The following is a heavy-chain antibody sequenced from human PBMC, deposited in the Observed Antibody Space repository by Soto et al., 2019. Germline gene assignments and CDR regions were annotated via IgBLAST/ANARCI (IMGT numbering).Heavy chain of an antibody. CDR2: INQDGSAT. J-gene: IGHJ4*02. D-gene: IGHD1-20*01. CDR3: SRDRGHNTLDY. Sequence: EVQLVESGGGLVQPGGSLRLSCAVSGLTFSTTWMTWVRQAPGTGLEWLASINQDGSATYYVDSVKGRFTISRDKAKNSLYLQLNSLRAEDSATYSCSRDRGHNTLDYWGQGTLVSFPS. CDR1: GLTFSTTW. V-gene: IGHV3-7*03.